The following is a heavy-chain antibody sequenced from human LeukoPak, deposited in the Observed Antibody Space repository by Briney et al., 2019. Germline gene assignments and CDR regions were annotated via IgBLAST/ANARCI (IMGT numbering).Heavy chain of an antibody. CDR1: GFTFSSYA. V-gene: IGHV3-30-3*01. D-gene: IGHD4-17*01. Sequence: PGRSLRLSCAASGFTFSSYAMHWVRQAPGKGLEWVVVISYDGSNKYYADSVKGRFTISRDNSKNTLYLQMNSLRAEDTAVYYCARPMTTVTTGPDYWGQGTLVTVSS. CDR3: ARPMTTVTTGPDY. J-gene: IGHJ4*02. CDR2: ISYDGSNK.